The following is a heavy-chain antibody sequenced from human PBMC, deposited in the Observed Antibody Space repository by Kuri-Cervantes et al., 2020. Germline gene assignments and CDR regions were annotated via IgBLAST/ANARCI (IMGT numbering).Heavy chain of an antibody. CDR1: GGSFTSYH. CDR3: ARRPMVRGVIYYFDY. Sequence: SETLSLTCSVNGGSFTSYHWSWIRQPPGKGLEWIGKINHRGSTDYNPSLESRVTISADTSNNHFSLRLTSVTAADTAVYYCARRPMVRGVIYYFDYWGQGTLVTVSS. D-gene: IGHD3-10*01. V-gene: IGHV4-34*01. J-gene: IGHJ4*02. CDR2: INHRGST.